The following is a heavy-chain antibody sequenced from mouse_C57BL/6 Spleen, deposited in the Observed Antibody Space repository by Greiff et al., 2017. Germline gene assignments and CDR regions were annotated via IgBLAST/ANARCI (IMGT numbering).Heavy chain of an antibody. D-gene: IGHD2-9*01. J-gene: IGHJ2*01. CDR1: GYTFTSYW. CDR2: IYPGNSDT. CDR3: TPTMVTPYYFDY. V-gene: IGHV1-5*01. Sequence: VQLKQSGTVLARPGASVKMSCKTSGYTFTSYWMHWVKQRPGQGLEWIGAIYPGNSDTSYNQKFKGKAKLTAVTSASTAYMELSSLTNEDSAVYYCTPTMVTPYYFDYWGQGTTLTVSS.